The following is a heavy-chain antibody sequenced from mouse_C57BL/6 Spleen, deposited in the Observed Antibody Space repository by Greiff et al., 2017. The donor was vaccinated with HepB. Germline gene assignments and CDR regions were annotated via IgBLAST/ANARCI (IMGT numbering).Heavy chain of an antibody. V-gene: IGHV5-12*01. J-gene: IGHJ2*01. Sequence: DVKLVESGGGLVQPGGSLKLSCAASGFTFSDYYMYWVRQTPEKRLEWVAYISNGGGSTYYPDTVKGRFTISRDNAKNTLYLQMSRLKSEDTAMYYCARQRPGTGGYFDYWGQGTTLTVSS. CDR1: GFTFSDYY. CDR2: ISNGGGST. CDR3: ARQRPGTGGYFDY. D-gene: IGHD3-3*01.